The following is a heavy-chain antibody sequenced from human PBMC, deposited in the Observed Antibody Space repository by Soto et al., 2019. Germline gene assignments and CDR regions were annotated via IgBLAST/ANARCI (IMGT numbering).Heavy chain of an antibody. J-gene: IGHJ6*01. D-gene: IGHD1-20*01. Sequence: GASVKVSCKASGYRFTTYGITWVRLAPGQGLEWLGGISTYNGNTDYAQNLQDRVTMTTETSTSTAYMEVTSLTSDDTAVYYCARGMGNNCLEVWGQRTTVIVSS. CDR1: GYRFTTYG. CDR2: ISTYNGNT. V-gene: IGHV1-18*04. CDR3: ARGMGNNCLEV.